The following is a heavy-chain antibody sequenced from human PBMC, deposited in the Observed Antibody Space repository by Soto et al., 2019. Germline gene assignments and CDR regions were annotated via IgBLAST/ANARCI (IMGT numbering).Heavy chain of an antibody. CDR2: IYYSGNT. J-gene: IGHJ6*02. D-gene: IGHD3-10*01. Sequence: QVQLQESGPGLVKPSQTLSLTCSVSGGSISSGDYYWNWIRQPPGKGLEWIGYIYYSGNTYYNPSLRRRVTISLDRSENQFSLKVSFVTAADTVVYYCARDRYYGSGTYYNFYYGMDVWGQGTTVTVSS. CDR3: ARDRYYGSGTYYNFYYGMDV. V-gene: IGHV4-30-4*01. CDR1: GGSISSGDYY.